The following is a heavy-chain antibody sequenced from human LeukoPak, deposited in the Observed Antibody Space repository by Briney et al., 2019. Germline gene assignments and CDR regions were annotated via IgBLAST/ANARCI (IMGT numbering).Heavy chain of an antibody. J-gene: IGHJ4*02. V-gene: IGHV1-3*01. CDR1: GYTFTSYA. CDR3: ARGGRRYFDYFDY. D-gene: IGHD3-9*01. CDR2: INAGNGNT. Sequence: GASVKVSCKASGYTFTSYAMHWVRQAPGQRLEWVGWINAGNGNTKYSQKFQGRVTITRDTSANTAYMELSSLRSEDTAVYYCARGGRRYFDYFDYWGQGTLVTVSS.